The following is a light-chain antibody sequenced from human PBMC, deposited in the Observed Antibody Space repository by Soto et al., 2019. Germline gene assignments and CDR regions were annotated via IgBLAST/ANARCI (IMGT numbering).Light chain of an antibody. J-gene: IGKJ4*01. CDR2: STS. Sequence: DIQMTQSPSSVSASVGDRVTITCRASQGINSWLAWYQQKPGKAPKLLIYSTSNLQSGVPSRFSGSGSGTDFTLTITSLPPEDFATYFCQQSESLPLTFGGGTKVEIK. V-gene: IGKV1D-12*01. CDR3: QQSESLPLT. CDR1: QGINSW.